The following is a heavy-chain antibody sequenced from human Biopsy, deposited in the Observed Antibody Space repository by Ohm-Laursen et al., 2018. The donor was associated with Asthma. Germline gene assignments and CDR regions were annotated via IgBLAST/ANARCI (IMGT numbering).Heavy chain of an antibody. V-gene: IGHV4-39*01. CDR1: GGSMTPTSHY. Sequence: GTLSLTCAVSGGSMTPTSHYWDWIRQAPGKGLEWIGYISYGGKTSYNPPLKNLVTISRDTSKNQFSLRLTSVTAADTAVYFCARRITIFGVVQKDHGMDAWGQGTTVIVSS. CDR2: ISYGGKT. CDR3: ARRITIFGVVQKDHGMDA. J-gene: IGHJ6*02. D-gene: IGHD3-3*01.